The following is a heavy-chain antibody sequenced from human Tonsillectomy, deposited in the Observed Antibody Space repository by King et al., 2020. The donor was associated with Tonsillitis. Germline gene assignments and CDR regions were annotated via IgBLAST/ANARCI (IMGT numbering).Heavy chain of an antibody. D-gene: IGHD1-26*01. Sequence: VQLVQSGAEVKKPGASVKVSCKASGYTFTSYGISWVRQAPGQGLEWIGWISAYNGNTNYAQKLQGRVTMTTDTSTSTAYMELRSLRSDDTAVYYCAREPRGGSYYPHDAFDIWGQGTMVTVSS. V-gene: IGHV1-18*01. CDR2: ISAYNGNT. CDR1: GYTFTSYG. CDR3: AREPRGGSYYPHDAFDI. J-gene: IGHJ3*02.